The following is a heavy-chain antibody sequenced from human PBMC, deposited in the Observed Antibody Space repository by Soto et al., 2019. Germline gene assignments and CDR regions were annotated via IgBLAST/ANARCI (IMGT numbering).Heavy chain of an antibody. CDR3: ARVKECSSTSCYARDAFDV. Sequence: QVQLVESGGGLVKPGGSLRLSCAAYGFTFSEHYMSWIRQAPRKGQAWVSYISSGGSAIYYADSVKGRFTISRDNAKNSLYLQMNSLRAEATAVYYCARVKECSSTSCYARDAFDVWGQGTMVTVSS. D-gene: IGHD2-2*01. CDR2: ISSGGSAI. V-gene: IGHV3-11*01. CDR1: GFTFSEHY. J-gene: IGHJ3*01.